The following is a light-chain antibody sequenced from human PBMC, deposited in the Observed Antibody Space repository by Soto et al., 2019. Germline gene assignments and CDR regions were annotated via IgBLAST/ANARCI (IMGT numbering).Light chain of an antibody. V-gene: IGKV3-15*01. CDR2: GAS. Sequence: EIVITQSPATMSVSPGGRATLSCRASQSIGDTLAWYQQKPRQAPRLLIYGASSTVTGFPARFSGSGSGTDFTLTISSLQPDDFATYYCQQYNSYSTFGQGTKVDIK. CDR3: QQYNSYST. CDR1: QSIGDT. J-gene: IGKJ1*01.